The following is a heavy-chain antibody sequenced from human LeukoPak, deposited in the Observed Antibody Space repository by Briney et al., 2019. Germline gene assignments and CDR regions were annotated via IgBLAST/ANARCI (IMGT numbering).Heavy chain of an antibody. V-gene: IGHV3-74*01. CDR2: INSDGSST. D-gene: IGHD3-10*01. J-gene: IGHJ3*02. CDR1: GFTFSSYW. Sequence: GGSLGLSCAASGFTFSSYWMHWVRQAPGKGLVWVSRINSDGSSTSYADSVKGRFTISRDNAKNTLYLQMNSLRAEDTAVYYCARVRGDLRAFDIWGQGTMVTVSS. CDR3: ARVRGDLRAFDI.